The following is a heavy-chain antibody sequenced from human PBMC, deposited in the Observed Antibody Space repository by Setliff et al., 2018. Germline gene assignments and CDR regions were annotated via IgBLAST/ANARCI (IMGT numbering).Heavy chain of an antibody. CDR1: GGSFSGYY. J-gene: IGHJ4*02. V-gene: IGHV4-34*01. Sequence: SETLSLTCAVYGGSFSGYYWNWIRQAPGKGLEWIGEINHRGTTSYTPSLKGRVTISVDTSKNLFSLNLRFVTAADTAVYYCARFGGSASVARLSPPIWGPGSLVTVSS. CDR2: INHRGTT. D-gene: IGHD3-10*01. CDR3: ARFGGSASVARLSPPI.